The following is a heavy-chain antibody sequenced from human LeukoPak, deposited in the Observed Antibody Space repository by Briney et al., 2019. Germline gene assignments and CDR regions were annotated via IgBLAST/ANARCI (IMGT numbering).Heavy chain of an antibody. J-gene: IGHJ5*02. CDR1: GFTFSSYA. V-gene: IGHV3-23*01. CDR2: ISGSGGST. Sequence: GGSLRLSCAASGFTFSSYAMSWVRQAPGKGLEWVSAISGSGGSTYYADSVKGRFTISRDNSKNTLYLQMNSLRAEDTAVYYCAKDGDDFWSGYYTVRWFDPWGQGTLVTVSS. D-gene: IGHD3-3*01. CDR3: AKDGDDFWSGYYTVRWFDP.